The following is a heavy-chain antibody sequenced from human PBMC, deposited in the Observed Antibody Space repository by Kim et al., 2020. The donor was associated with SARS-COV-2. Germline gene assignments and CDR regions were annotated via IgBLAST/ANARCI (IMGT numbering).Heavy chain of an antibody. CDR3: ARGERYFDWLLTHWFDP. D-gene: IGHD3-9*01. J-gene: IGHJ5*02. CDR1: GGSISSYY. V-gene: IGHV4-59*01. Sequence: SETLSLTCTVSGGSISSYYWSWIRQPPGKGLEWIGYISYSGSTNHNPSLKSRVTISVDTSKNQFSLKLSSVTAADTAVYYCARGERYFDWLLTHWFDPWGQGTLVTVSS. CDR2: ISYSGST.